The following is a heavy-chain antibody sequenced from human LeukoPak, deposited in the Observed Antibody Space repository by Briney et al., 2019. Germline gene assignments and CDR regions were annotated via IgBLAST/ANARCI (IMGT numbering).Heavy chain of an antibody. D-gene: IGHD4-17*01. J-gene: IGHJ4*02. CDR2: ISYDGSNK. V-gene: IGHV3-30*04. Sequence: PGGSLRLSCAASGFTFSSYAMHWVRKAPGKGLEWVAVISYDGSNKYYADSVKGRFTISRDNSKNTLYLQMNSLRAEDTAVYYCARGSIFGDYSFDYWGQGTLVTVSS. CDR1: GFTFSSYA. CDR3: ARGSIFGDYSFDY.